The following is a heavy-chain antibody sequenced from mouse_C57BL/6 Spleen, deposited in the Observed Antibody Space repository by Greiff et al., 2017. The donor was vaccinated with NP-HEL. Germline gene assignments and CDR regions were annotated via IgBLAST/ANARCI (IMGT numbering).Heavy chain of an antibody. CDR2: ISDGGSYT. D-gene: IGHD1-1*01. CDR3: ARIPRDYYGSSDWYFDV. Sequence: EVQGVESGGGLVKPGGSLKLSCAASGFTFSSYAMSWVRQTPEKRLEWVATISDGGSYTYYPDNVKGRFTISRDNAKNNLYLKMSHLKSEDTAMYYWARIPRDYYGSSDWYFDVWAQGPRSPSPQ. V-gene: IGHV5-4*01. J-gene: IGHJ1*03. CDR1: GFTFSSYA.